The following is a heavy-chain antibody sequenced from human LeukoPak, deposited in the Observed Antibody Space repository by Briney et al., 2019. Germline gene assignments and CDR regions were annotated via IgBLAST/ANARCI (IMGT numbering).Heavy chain of an antibody. CDR3: ARQRRAVAGMFDY. CDR2: ISYSGST. D-gene: IGHD6-19*01. V-gene: IGHV4-59*08. Sequence: PSETLSLTCTVSGGSISSFYWSWIRQPPGKGLEWIGYISYSGSTNYNPSLKSRVTMSVDTSKNQFSLELSSVTAADTAVYFCARQRRAVAGMFDYWGQGTLVTVSS. J-gene: IGHJ4*02. CDR1: GGSISSFY.